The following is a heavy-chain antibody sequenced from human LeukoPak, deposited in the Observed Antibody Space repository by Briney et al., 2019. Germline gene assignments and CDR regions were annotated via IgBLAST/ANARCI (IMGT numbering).Heavy chain of an antibody. CDR2: ISWNSGSI. J-gene: IGHJ6*01. Sequence: TGGSLRLSCALSGFTLDDYAMHWVRHAPGKGLEWVSGISWNSGSIGYADSVKGRFTISRHNAKHSLYLQMNSLRAEDTPLYYCAKDDYGDYSGYSGIDVGPGGTRVTVP. CDR1: GFTLDDYA. D-gene: IGHD4-17*01. CDR3: AKDDYGDYSGYSGIDV. V-gene: IGHV3-9*01.